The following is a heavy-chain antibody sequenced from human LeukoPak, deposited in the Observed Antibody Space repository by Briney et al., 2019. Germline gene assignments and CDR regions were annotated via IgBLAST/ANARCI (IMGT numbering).Heavy chain of an antibody. V-gene: IGHV3-66*02. CDR1: GFTVSSNY. Sequence: GGSLRLSCAASGFTVSSNYMSWVRQAPGMGLEWVSVIYSGGSTYYADSVKGRFTISRDNSKNTLYLQMNSLRAEDTAVYYCARGEYQLPQGNWGQGTLVTVSS. J-gene: IGHJ4*02. CDR3: ARGEYQLPQGN. D-gene: IGHD2-2*01. CDR2: IYSGGST.